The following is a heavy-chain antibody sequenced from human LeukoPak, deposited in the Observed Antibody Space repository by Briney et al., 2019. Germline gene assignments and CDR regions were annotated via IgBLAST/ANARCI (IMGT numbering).Heavy chain of an antibody. D-gene: IGHD3-22*01. CDR3: TRVKASPDYYDSSGYFFDY. Sequence: GGSLRHSCAASGFTFSGSAMHWVRQASGKGLELVGRIRSKANSYATAYAASVKGRFTISRDDSKNTAYLQMNSLKTEDTAVYYCTRVKASPDYYDSSGYFFDYWGQGTLVTVSS. V-gene: IGHV3-73*01. J-gene: IGHJ4*02. CDR1: GFTFSGSA. CDR2: IRSKANSYAT.